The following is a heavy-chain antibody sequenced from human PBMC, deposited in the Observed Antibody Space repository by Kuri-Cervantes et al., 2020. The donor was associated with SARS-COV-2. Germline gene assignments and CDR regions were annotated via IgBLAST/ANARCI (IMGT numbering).Heavy chain of an antibody. V-gene: IGHV3-23*01. CDR3: AKDYGSSSFSDAFDI. J-gene: IGHJ3*02. CDR2: ISGSGGST. Sequence: LSLTCAASGFTFSSYAMHWVRQAPGKGLEWVSAISGSGGSTYYADSVKGRFTISRDNSKNTLYLQMNSLRAEDTAVYYCAKDYGSSSFSDAFDIWGQGTMVTVSS. D-gene: IGHD6-13*01. CDR1: GFTFSSYA.